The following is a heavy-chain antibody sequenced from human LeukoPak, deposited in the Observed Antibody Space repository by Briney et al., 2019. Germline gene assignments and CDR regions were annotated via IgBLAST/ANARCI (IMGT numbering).Heavy chain of an antibody. J-gene: IGHJ4*02. CDR2: IYYSGST. V-gene: IGHV4-59*08. D-gene: IGHD3-3*01. CDR1: GGSISSCY. Sequence: PSETLSLTCTVSGGSISSCYWSWIRQPPGKGLEWIGYIYYSGSTNYNPSLKSRVSISVDTSKNQFSLKLSSVTAADTAVYYCARHVYGTYDFWSDYPVGYFDYWGQGTPVTVSS. CDR3: ARHVYGTYDFWSDYPVGYFDY.